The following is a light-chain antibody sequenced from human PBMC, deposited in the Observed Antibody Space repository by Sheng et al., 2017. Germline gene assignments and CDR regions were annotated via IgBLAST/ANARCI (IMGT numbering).Light chain of an antibody. CDR2: AAS. Sequence: DIQMTQSPSSLSAYVGDTVTITCRASQSINNYLNWCQQKPGKAPKFLIYAASSLQSGVPSRFSGNGSGTDFTLTISSLQPEDFATYFCQQARSFPYTFGQGTKVEMK. J-gene: IGKJ2*01. CDR1: QSINNY. V-gene: IGKV1-39*01. CDR3: QQARSFPYT.